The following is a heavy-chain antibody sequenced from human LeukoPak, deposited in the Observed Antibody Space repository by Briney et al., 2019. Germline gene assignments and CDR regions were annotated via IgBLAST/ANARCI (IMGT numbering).Heavy chain of an antibody. CDR2: IIPIFGAA. CDR3: ARGAGTSPIYY. Sequence: SVKVSCKASGGTISSHAISWVRQAPGQGLEWMGGIIPIFGAAKYAQKFQGRVTITTDESTSTAYMELSSLTTEDTAVYYCARGAGTSPIYYWGQGTLVTVSS. V-gene: IGHV1-69*05. CDR1: GGTISSHA. D-gene: IGHD1-7*01. J-gene: IGHJ4*02.